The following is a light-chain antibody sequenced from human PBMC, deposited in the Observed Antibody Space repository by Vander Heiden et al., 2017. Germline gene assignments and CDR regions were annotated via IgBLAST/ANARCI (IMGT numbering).Light chain of an antibody. CDR2: EVS. Sequence: QSALTQPACVSGSPGQSITISCTGTSSDVGGYNYVSWYQQHPGKAPKLMIYEVSNRPSGVSNRFSGSKSGNTASLTISELQAEDEADYYCSSYTSSSTLVVFGGGTKLTVL. CDR3: SSYTSSSTLVV. CDR1: SSDVGGYNY. V-gene: IGLV2-14*01. J-gene: IGLJ2*01.